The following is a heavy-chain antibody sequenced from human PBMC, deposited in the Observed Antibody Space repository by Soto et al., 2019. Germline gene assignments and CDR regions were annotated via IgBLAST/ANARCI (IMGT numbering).Heavy chain of an antibody. CDR1: GFTFSSYA. CDR2: ISGSGGST. CDR3: AKVSRYDFWSGYYTGNRDY. V-gene: IGHV3-23*01. J-gene: IGHJ4*02. Sequence: GGSLRLSCAASGFTFSSYAMSWVRQAPGKGLEWVSAISGSGGSTYYADSVKGRFTISRDNSKNTLYLQMNSLRAEDTAVYYCAKVSRYDFWSGYYTGNRDYWGQGTLVTVSS. D-gene: IGHD3-3*01.